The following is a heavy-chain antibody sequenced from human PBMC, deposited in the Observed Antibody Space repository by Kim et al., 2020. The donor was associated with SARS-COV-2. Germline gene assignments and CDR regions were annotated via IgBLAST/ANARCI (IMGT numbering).Heavy chain of an antibody. CDR3: AGAGIAVAGIPVDS. CDR1: GYTFTGYY. V-gene: IGHV1-2*06. Sequence: ASVKVSCKASGYTFTGYYMHWVRQAPGQGLEWMGRINPYNGDTKYAQKFQGRVIMTRDTSISTADMELNSLRSDDTAVYYCAGAGIAVAGIPVDSWGQGT. J-gene: IGHJ4*02. D-gene: IGHD6-19*01. CDR2: INPYNGDT.